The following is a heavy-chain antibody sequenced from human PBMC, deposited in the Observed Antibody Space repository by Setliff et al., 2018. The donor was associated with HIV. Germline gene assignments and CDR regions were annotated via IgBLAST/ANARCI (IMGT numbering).Heavy chain of an antibody. Sequence: ASVKVSCKASGYTFTDYYLHWVRQGPGQGLEWMGWINPNSGDTNYTQKFQGRVTMTRDTSIRTAYMELSSLTSDDTAVYYCARDTVRATFSDYWGQGTLVTVSS. D-gene: IGHD1-26*01. CDR2: INPNSGDT. J-gene: IGHJ4*02. CDR1: GYTFTDYY. V-gene: IGHV1-2*02. CDR3: ARDTVRATFSDY.